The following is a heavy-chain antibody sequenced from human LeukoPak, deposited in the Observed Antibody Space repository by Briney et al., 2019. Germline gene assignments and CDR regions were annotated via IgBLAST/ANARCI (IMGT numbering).Heavy chain of an antibody. CDR1: EFTFSSYE. D-gene: IGHD5-24*01. V-gene: IGHV3-48*03. CDR2: ISSSGITI. J-gene: IGHJ4*02. CDR3: ATGDDYRTFDY. Sequence: GGFLRLSCAASEFTFSSYEMNWVRQAPGKGLGWVSYISSSGITIYYADSVKGRFTISRDNAKNSLYLQMNSLRAEDTAVYYCATGDDYRTFDYWGQGTLVTVSS.